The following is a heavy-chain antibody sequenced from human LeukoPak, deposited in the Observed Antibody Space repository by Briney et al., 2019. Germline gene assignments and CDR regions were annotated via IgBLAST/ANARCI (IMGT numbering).Heavy chain of an antibody. CDR2: IIPIFGTA. V-gene: IGHV1-69*13. Sequence: SVKVSFKSSGGTFSSYAISWVRQAPGQGLEWMGGIIPIFGTANYAQKFQGRVTITADESTSTAYMELSSLRSEDTAVYYCARSGRTVETAYYFDYWAKGTLFTVSS. D-gene: IGHD5-24*01. CDR1: GGTFSSYA. CDR3: ARSGRTVETAYYFDY. J-gene: IGHJ4*02.